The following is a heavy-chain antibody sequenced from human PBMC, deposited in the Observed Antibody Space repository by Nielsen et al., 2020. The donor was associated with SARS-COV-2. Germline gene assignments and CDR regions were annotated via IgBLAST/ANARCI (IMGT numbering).Heavy chain of an antibody. CDR3: ARDIVGVSREGVYYYYGMDV. V-gene: IGHV1-2*02. J-gene: IGHJ6*02. CDR2: INPNSGGT. Sequence: ASVKVSCKASGYTFTGYYMHWVRQAPGQGLEWMGWINPNSGGTNYAQKFQGRVTMTRDTSISTAYMELSRLRSDDTAVYYCARDIVGVSREGVYYYYGMDVWGQGTTVTVSS. CDR1: GYTFTGYY. D-gene: IGHD2-15*01.